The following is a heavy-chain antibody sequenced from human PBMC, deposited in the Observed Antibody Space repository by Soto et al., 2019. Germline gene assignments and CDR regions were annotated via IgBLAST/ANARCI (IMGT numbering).Heavy chain of an antibody. CDR1: GFTFSSYW. Sequence: GGSLRLSCAASGFTFSSYWMHWVRQAPGKGLVWVSRINSDGSSTSYADSVKGRFTISRDNAKNTLYLQMNSLRAEDTAVYYCASEGFYDYVWGSYRGINWFDPWGQGTLVTVSS. D-gene: IGHD3-16*02. CDR3: ASEGFYDYVWGSYRGINWFDP. V-gene: IGHV3-74*01. CDR2: INSDGSST. J-gene: IGHJ5*02.